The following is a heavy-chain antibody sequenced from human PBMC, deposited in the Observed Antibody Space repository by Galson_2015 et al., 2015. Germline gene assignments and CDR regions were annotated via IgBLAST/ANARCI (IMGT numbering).Heavy chain of an antibody. CDR3: ARDSGSDDILTGRSRINWFDP. Sequence: SVKVSCKASGGTFSSYAISWVRQAPGQGLEWMGGIIPIFGTANYAQKFQGRVTITADESTSTAYMELSSLRSEDTAVYYCARDSGSDDILTGRSRINWFDPWGQGTLVTVSS. J-gene: IGHJ5*02. CDR2: IIPIFGTA. CDR1: GGTFSSYA. D-gene: IGHD3-9*01. V-gene: IGHV1-69*13.